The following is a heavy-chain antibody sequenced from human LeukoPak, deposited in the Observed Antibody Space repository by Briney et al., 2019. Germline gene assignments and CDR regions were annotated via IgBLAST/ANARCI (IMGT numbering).Heavy chain of an antibody. CDR3: ARDRFTMVRGVSY. V-gene: IGHV3-30*03. CDR2: ISYDGSNK. Sequence: PGRSLRLSCAASGFTFSSYGMHWVRQAPGKGLEWVAVISYDGSNKYYADSVKGRFTISRDNSKNTLYLQMNSLRAEDTAVYYCARDRFTMVRGVSYWGQGTLVTVSS. CDR1: GFTFSSYG. J-gene: IGHJ4*02. D-gene: IGHD3-10*01.